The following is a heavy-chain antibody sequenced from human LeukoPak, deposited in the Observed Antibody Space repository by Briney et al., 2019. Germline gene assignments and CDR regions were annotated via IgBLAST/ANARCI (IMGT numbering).Heavy chain of an antibody. J-gene: IGHJ5*02. Sequence: GGSLRLSCAASGFTFDDYGMSWVRQAPGKGLEWVSGITWNGDSPGYADSVKGRFTISRDNAKNSLYLQMNSLRVEDTASYHCARWSSIKVAATENSWGQGTLVTVSS. CDR3: ARWSSIKVAATENS. CDR1: GFTFDDYG. D-gene: IGHD6-19*01. CDR2: ITWNGDSP. V-gene: IGHV3-20*01.